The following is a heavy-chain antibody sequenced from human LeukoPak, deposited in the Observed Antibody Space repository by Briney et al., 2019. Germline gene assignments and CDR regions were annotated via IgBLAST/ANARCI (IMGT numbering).Heavy chain of an antibody. V-gene: IGHV3-23*01. CDR2: ISGSGGST. CDR3: AKPAYYDILTGYGT. Sequence: GGSLRLSCAASGFTFSSYAMSWVRQAPGKGLEWVSAISGSGGSTYYADSVRGRFTISRDNSKNTLYLQMNRLRAEDTAVYYCAKPAYYDILTGYGTWGQGTLVTVSS. CDR1: GFTFSSYA. D-gene: IGHD3-9*01. J-gene: IGHJ4*02.